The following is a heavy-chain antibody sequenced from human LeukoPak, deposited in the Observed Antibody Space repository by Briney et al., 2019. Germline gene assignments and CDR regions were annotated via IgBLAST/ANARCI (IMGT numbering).Heavy chain of an antibody. D-gene: IGHD5-12*01. V-gene: IGHV3-23*01. J-gene: IGHJ4*02. Sequence: RGSLRLSCAASGFTFSSYAMSWVRQAPGKGLEWVSSISASGGSTYHADSVKGRFTISRDNSKNTLYLQLNSLRAEDTAVYYCAKGLHGYDFDYWGQGALVTVSS. CDR1: GFTFSSYA. CDR2: ISASGGST. CDR3: AKGLHGYDFDY.